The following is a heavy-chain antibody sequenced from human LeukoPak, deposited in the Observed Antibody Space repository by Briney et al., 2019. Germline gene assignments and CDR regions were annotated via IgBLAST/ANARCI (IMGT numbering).Heavy chain of an antibody. Sequence: SETLSLTCSVSGGSLSSHYWSWIRQPPGKGLELIGHIHDTGSTFYNSSLRGRVTISLDTSNNQFSLKLTSMTAADTAVYYCARFSSGCSTSSCYLTYWGQGTLVTVS. CDR1: GGSLSSHY. V-gene: IGHV4-59*11. D-gene: IGHD2-2*01. J-gene: IGHJ4*02. CDR2: IHDTGST. CDR3: ARFSSGCSTSSCYLTY.